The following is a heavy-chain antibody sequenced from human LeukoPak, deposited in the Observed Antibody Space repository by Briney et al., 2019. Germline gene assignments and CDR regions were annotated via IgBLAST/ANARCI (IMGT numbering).Heavy chain of an antibody. CDR1: GGSISSNTYY. D-gene: IGHD4-17*01. CDR3: ARHGYRDYSHFDS. J-gene: IGHJ4*02. V-gene: IGHV4-39*01. CDR2: IYYRGNT. Sequence: SETLSLTCTVSGGSISSNTYYWGWIRQPPGKGLEWIGSIYYRGNTYYNPSLKSRVTISVDTSENQFSLKLSSVTAADTAVYFCARHGYRDYSHFDSWGQGTLVTVSS.